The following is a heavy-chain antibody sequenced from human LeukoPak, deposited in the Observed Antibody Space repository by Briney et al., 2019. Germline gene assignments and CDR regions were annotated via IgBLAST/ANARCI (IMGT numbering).Heavy chain of an antibody. V-gene: IGHV4-59*12. J-gene: IGHJ4*02. CDR3: ARGERYDFHFDY. D-gene: IGHD3-3*01. Sequence: SETLSLTCTVSGGSISSYYWNWIRQPPGKGLEWIGYIYYSGSTNYNPSLKSRVTISVDTSKNQFSLKLSSVTAADTAVYYCARGERYDFHFDYWGQGTLVTVSS. CDR1: GGSISSYY. CDR2: IYYSGST.